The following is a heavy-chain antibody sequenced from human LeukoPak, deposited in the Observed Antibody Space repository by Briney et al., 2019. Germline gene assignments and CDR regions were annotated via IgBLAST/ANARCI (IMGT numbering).Heavy chain of an antibody. CDR1: GSGFTFSEFW. Sequence: GGSLRLSCVASGSGFTFSEFWMGWVRQAPGERLEWVANIKGDGSETYYVDSVKGRFTISRDNVKNSVYLQMNSLRADDTSMYRCAREAYCGGPSCFAVNYMDVWGKGTTVTVSS. CDR3: AREAYCGGPSCFAVNYMDV. V-gene: IGHV3-7*01. D-gene: IGHD2-2*01. CDR2: IKGDGSET. J-gene: IGHJ6*03.